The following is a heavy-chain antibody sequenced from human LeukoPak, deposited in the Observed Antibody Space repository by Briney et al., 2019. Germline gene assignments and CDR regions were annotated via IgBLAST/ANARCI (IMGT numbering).Heavy chain of an antibody. Sequence: SETLSLTCTVSGGSISSGSYFWSWIRQPAGKGLEWIGRIYTSGSTNYNPSLKSRVTIPVDTSKNQFSLKLSSVTAADTAVYYCASGRIEVDAFDIWGQGTMVTVSS. CDR2: IYTSGST. D-gene: IGHD2-15*01. V-gene: IGHV4-61*02. CDR1: GGSISSGSYF. CDR3: ASGRIEVDAFDI. J-gene: IGHJ3*02.